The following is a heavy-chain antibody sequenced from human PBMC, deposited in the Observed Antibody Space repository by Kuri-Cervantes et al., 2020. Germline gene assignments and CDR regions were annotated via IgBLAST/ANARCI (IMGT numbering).Heavy chain of an antibody. V-gene: IGHV4-39*01. CDR3: ARHVVHYYYYMDV. CDR2: IYYSGST. Sequence: WVRQAPGKGLEWIGSIYYSGSTYYNPSLKSRVTISVDTSKNQFSLKLSSVTAADTAVYYRARHVVHYYYYMDVWGKGTTVTVSS. J-gene: IGHJ6*03.